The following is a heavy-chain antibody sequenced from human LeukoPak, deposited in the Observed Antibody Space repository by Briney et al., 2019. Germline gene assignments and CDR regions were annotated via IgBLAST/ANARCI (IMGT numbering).Heavy chain of an antibody. V-gene: IGHV3-21*01. CDR2: ITGDCNYI. CDR1: RFPFNDYM. D-gene: IGHD3-3*01. J-gene: IGHJ4*02. CDR3: GRERNFFYFEY. Sequence: GGSLRASCAASRFPFNDYMMTWVGQAPGKGLEWVSSITGDCNYIFYADSVKGRFTISRDNAQNSLFLELNSLRGEDTAVYNCGRERNFFYFEYWGPGDLLTVSS.